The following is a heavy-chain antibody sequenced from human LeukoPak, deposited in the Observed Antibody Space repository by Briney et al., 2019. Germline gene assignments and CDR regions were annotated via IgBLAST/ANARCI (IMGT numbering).Heavy chain of an antibody. CDR3: AGSVATKSRTDY. J-gene: IGHJ4*02. Sequence: AGGSLRLSCAASGFTFSTYGMSWVRQAPGKGLEWVSVISGSGGTTYYADSVKGRFTISRDNSKNTLYLQMNSLRAEDTAVYYCAGSVATKSRTDYWGQGILVTVSS. V-gene: IGHV3-23*01. CDR1: GFTFSTYG. CDR2: ISGSGGTT. D-gene: IGHD5-24*01.